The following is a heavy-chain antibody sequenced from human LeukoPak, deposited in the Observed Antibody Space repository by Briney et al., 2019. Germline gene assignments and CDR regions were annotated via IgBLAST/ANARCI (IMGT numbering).Heavy chain of an antibody. J-gene: IGHJ4*02. D-gene: IGHD1-26*01. CDR2: IIPIFGTA. CDR3: ARGSGSYYYVDY. V-gene: IGHV1-69*05. Sequence: SVKVSCKASGGTFSSYAINWVRQAPGQGLEWMGGIIPIFGTANYAQKFQGRVTITTDESTSTAYMELSSLRSEDTAVYYCARGSGSYYYVDYWGQGTLVTVSS. CDR1: GGTFSSYA.